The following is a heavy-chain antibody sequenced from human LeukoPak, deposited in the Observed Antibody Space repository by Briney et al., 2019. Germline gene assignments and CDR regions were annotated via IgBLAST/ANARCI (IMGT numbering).Heavy chain of an antibody. CDR1: GDSVSSNSAA. Sequence: SQTLSLTCAISGDSVSSNSAAWNWIRQSPSRGLEWLGRTLYRSKWYNDYAVPVKGRITISPDTSKNQFSLQLNSVTPEDTAVYYCAREGTMVRGVMNHFDYWGQGTLVTVSS. CDR3: AREGTMVRGVMNHFDY. J-gene: IGHJ4*02. V-gene: IGHV6-1*01. D-gene: IGHD3-10*01. CDR2: TLYRSKWYN.